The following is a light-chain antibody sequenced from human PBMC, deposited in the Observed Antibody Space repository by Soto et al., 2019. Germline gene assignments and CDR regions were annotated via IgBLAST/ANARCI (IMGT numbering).Light chain of an antibody. J-gene: IGKJ3*01. CDR1: QNIGNN. V-gene: IGKV3D-15*01. CDR3: QQLNSYPLT. CDR2: GAS. Sequence: EIVMTQSPATLSVSPGESATLSCRASQNIGNNLAWYQQKPGQAARLLIYGASSRATGIPDRFSGSGSGTDFTLTISRLEPEHFATYYCQQLNSYPLTFGPGTKVDIK.